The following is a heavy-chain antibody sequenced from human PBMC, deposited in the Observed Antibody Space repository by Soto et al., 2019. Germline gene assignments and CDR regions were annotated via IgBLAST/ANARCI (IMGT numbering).Heavy chain of an antibody. CDR2: IYYSGST. CDR1: GGSISSYY. CDR3: ARVGSGVYYYYYMDV. J-gene: IGHJ6*03. Sequence: TLSLTCTVSGGSISSYYWSWIRQPPGKGLEWIGYIYYSGSTNYNPSLKSRVTISVDTSKNQFSLKLSSVTAADTAVYYCARVGSGVYYYYYMDVWGKGTTVTVSS. D-gene: IGHD2-2*03. V-gene: IGHV4-59*01.